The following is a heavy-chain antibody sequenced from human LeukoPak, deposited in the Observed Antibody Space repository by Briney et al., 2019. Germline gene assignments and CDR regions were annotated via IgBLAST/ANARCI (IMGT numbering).Heavy chain of an antibody. CDR2: IYYSGST. J-gene: IGHJ5*02. CDR3: ARAGMYYYDSSGFDP. V-gene: IGHV4-61*08. CDR1: GGSISRAGHY. D-gene: IGHD3-22*01. Sequence: SETLSLTCTVSGGSISRAGHYWSWIRQHPVKGLEWIGYIYYSGSTNYNPSLKSRVTISVDTSKNQFSLKLSSVTAADTAVYYCARAGMYYYDSSGFDPWGQGTLVTVSS.